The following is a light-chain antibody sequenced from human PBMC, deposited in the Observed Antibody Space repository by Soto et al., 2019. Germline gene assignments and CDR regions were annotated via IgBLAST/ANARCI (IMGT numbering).Light chain of an antibody. J-gene: IGLJ3*02. Sequence: QSVLTQPRSVSGSPGQSVTISCTGTSSDVGAYNYVSWYQQHPGKAPKIMIFAVSKRPSGVPNRFSGSKSGNTASLTISGLQTEDETDYYCCSDAGSYTWVFGGGTKVTVL. V-gene: IGLV2-11*01. CDR2: AVS. CDR3: CSDAGSYTWV. CDR1: SSDVGAYNY.